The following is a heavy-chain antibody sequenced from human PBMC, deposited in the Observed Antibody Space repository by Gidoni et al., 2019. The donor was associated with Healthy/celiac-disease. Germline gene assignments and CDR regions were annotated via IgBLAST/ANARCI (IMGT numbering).Heavy chain of an antibody. J-gene: IGHJ2*01. V-gene: IGHV3-30*18. CDR3: AKDDCSSTSCYSYWYFDL. CDR2: ISYDGSNK. Sequence: QVQLVESGGGVVQPGRSLRLSCAASGFTFSSYGMPWVRQAPGKGLEWVAVISYDGSNKYYADSVKGRFTISRDNSKTTLYLQMNSLRAEDTAVYYCAKDDCSSTSCYSYWYFDLWGRGTLVTVSS. CDR1: GFTFSSYG. D-gene: IGHD2-2*01.